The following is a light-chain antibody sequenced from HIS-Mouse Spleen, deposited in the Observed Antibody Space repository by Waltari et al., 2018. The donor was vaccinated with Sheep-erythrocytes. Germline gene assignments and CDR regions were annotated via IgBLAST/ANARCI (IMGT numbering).Light chain of an antibody. V-gene: IGLV3-1*01. Sequence: SSELTQPPSVSVSPGQTASITCSGDKLGDKYACWYQQKPGQSPVLVIYQDTKRPSGIPERFSGSNSGNTATLTISGTQAMDEADYYCQAWDSSIVVFGGGTK. J-gene: IGLJ2*01. CDR1: KLGDKY. CDR2: QDT. CDR3: QAWDSSIVV.